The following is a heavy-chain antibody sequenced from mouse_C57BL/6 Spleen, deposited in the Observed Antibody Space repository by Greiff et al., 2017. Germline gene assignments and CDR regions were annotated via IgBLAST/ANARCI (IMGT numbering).Heavy chain of an antibody. V-gene: IGHV1-85*01. CDR1: GYTFTSYD. CDR3: ASRFSFAY. J-gene: IGHJ3*01. Sequence: VKLQESGPELVKPGASVKLSCKASGYTFTSYDINWVKQRPGQGLEWIGWIYPRDGSTKYNEKFKGKATLTVDTSSSTAYMELHSLTSEDSAVYFCASRFSFAYWGQGTLVTVSA. CDR2: IYPRDGST.